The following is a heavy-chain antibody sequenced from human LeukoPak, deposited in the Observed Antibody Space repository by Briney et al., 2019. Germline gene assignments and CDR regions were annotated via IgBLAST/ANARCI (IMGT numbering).Heavy chain of an antibody. D-gene: IGHD2-15*01. CDR1: GYIFISYA. Sequence: ASVKVSCKASGYIFISYAMHWVRQAPGQRLEWMGWITAGNGNTKYSQKFQGRVTITRDTFASTAYVELSSLRSEDTAVYYCARDSGEYYFDYWGQGTLVTVSS. CDR3: ARDSGEYYFDY. V-gene: IGHV1-3*01. J-gene: IGHJ4*02. CDR2: ITAGNGNT.